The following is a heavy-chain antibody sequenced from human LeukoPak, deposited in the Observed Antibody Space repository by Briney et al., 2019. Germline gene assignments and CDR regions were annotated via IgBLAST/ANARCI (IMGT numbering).Heavy chain of an antibody. Sequence: PSETLSPTCAVYGGSFSGYYWSWIRQPPGKGLEWIGEINHSGSTNYNPSLKSRLTISLDTSKNQYSLKLSSVTAADTAVYYCARDLGMFEIDYWGQGTLVTVSS. V-gene: IGHV4-34*01. D-gene: IGHD7-27*01. J-gene: IGHJ4*02. CDR1: GGSFSGYY. CDR2: INHSGST. CDR3: ARDLGMFEIDY.